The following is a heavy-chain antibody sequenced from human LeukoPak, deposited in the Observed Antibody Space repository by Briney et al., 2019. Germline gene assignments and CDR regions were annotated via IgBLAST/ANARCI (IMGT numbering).Heavy chain of an antibody. CDR1: GFTFDDYG. CDR3: AREWRGSYGPAFDI. CDR2: INWNGGST. Sequence: PGGSLRLSCAASGFTFDDYGMSWVRQAPGKGLEWVSGINWNGGSTGYADSVKGRFTISRNNAKNSLYLQMNSLRAEDTALYHCAREWRGSYGPAFDIWGQGTMVTVSS. V-gene: IGHV3-20*01. J-gene: IGHJ3*02. D-gene: IGHD1-26*01.